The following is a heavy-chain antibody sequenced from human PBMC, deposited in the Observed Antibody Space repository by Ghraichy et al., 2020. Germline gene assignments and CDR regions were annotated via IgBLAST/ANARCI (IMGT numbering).Heavy chain of an antibody. Sequence: GGSLRLSCVASGFTFSTFAMSWVRQAPGKGLEWVTAISGSGSSTFYADSVEGRFTISRDNSKNTLYLQMSSLRAEDTAIYYCAKADGYSYGYGVYFDYWGQGTLVTVSS. CDR1: GFTFSTFA. CDR2: ISGSGSST. D-gene: IGHD5-18*01. CDR3: AKADGYSYGYGVYFDY. V-gene: IGHV3-23*01. J-gene: IGHJ4*02.